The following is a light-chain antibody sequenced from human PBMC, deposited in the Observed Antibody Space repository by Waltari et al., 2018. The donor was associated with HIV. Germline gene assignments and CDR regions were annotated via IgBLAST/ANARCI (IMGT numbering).Light chain of an antibody. CDR1: SSNIENDN. Sequence: QSFLTQPPSASGTPGQTVTISCSGISSNIENDNVYWYQQLPGMTPKLLTYKNFLRPSGVPDRFAASKSGTSASLTISGRRSADEADYYCVGWDSSLSAYVFGAGTKVAVL. J-gene: IGLJ1*01. CDR2: KNF. V-gene: IGLV1-47*01. CDR3: VGWDSSLSAYV.